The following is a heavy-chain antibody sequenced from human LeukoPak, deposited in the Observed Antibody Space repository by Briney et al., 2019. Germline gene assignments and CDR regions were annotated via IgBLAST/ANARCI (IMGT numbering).Heavy chain of an antibody. J-gene: IGHJ4*02. CDR3: ARGRDGYYYFDY. CDR1: GFTVSSNY. D-gene: IGHD5-24*01. Sequence: GGSLRLSCAASGFTVSSNYMSWVRQAPGKGLEWVTFISYDGSNEYYADSVKGRFTISRDNAKNSLYLQMHSPRAEDTALYYCARGRDGYYYFDYWGQGTLVTVSS. CDR2: ISYDGSNE. V-gene: IGHV3-30*03.